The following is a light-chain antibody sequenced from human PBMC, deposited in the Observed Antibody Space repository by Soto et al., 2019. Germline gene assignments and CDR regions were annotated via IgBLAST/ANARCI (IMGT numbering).Light chain of an antibody. CDR2: GNS. Sequence: QSVLTQPPSVSGAPGQRVTISCTGSSSNIGAGYDVHWYQQLPGTAPKLLIYGNSNRPSGVPDRFSGSKSGTSASLAITGLQAEDEADYYCCSYTTSSTDVFGTGTKVTVL. J-gene: IGLJ1*01. V-gene: IGLV1-40*01. CDR1: SSNIGAGYD. CDR3: CSYTTSSTDV.